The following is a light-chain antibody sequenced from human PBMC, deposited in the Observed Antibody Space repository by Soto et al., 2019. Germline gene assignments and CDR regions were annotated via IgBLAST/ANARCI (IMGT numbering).Light chain of an antibody. CDR3: QQYNKWPYT. CDR2: GTS. CDR1: QSVGRN. J-gene: IGKJ2*01. V-gene: IGKV3-15*01. Sequence: EIVMTQSPVALSVSPGESAALSCRASQSVGRNFACYQQRPGQAPRVLIYGTSTRATGVPARFSGSGSGTDFTLTISSLQSEDFAVYYCQQYNKWPYTFGQGIRLEIK.